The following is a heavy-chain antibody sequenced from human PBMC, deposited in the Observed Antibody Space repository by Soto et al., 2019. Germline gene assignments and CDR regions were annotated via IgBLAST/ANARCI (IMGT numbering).Heavy chain of an antibody. CDR1: GFTFSSYA. CDR2: ISYDGSNK. CDR3: GREDTAMVPARSAYYYGMDV. D-gene: IGHD5-18*01. Sequence: QVQLVESGGGVVQPGRSLRLSCAASGFTFSSYAMHWVRQAPGKGLEWVAVISYDGSNKYNADSVKGRFTIARDNSQNTLDLQMSSLRGEDTAVYFCGREDTAMVPARSAYYYGMDVRGQGTTVTVSS. J-gene: IGHJ6*02. V-gene: IGHV3-30-3*01.